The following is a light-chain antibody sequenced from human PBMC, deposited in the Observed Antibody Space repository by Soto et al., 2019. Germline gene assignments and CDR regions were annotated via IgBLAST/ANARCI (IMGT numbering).Light chain of an antibody. J-gene: IGLJ1*01. V-gene: IGLV2-23*02. Sequence: HSALNRLASVEGAAVRGSTIFCTGSSSDVGGYNLVSWYQQHPGKAPKLMIYEVSERPSGASNRLPASTPRNTASPTISGLQAEDAPDHYISSQARNSTYAFPTATKVTVL. CDR3: SSQARNSTYA. CDR2: EVS. CDR1: SSDVGGYNL.